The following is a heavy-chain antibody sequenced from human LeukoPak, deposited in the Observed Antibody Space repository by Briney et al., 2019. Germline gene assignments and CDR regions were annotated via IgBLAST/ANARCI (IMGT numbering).Heavy chain of an antibody. Sequence: PSETLSLTCSVSGGSISTYYWNWIRQPPGKGLEWIGYIYYSGITDYNPSLKSRVTISVDTSKNQFSLNLSSVTAADTAIYYCAREGDGFNDAFDFWGPGTVVTVSS. CDR1: GGSISTYY. CDR2: IYYSGIT. D-gene: IGHD5-24*01. J-gene: IGHJ3*01. V-gene: IGHV4-59*01. CDR3: AREGDGFNDAFDF.